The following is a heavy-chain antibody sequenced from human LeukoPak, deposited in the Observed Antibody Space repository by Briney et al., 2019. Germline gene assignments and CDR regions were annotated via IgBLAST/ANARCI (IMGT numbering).Heavy chain of an antibody. CDR1: GGSISSGGYS. CDR3: ARITMVTWVVDY. D-gene: IGHD5-18*01. V-gene: IGHV4-30-2*01. J-gene: IGHJ4*02. CDR2: IYHSGST. Sequence: SETLSLTCAVSGGSISSGGYSWSWIRQPPGKGLEWIGYIYHSGSTYYNPSLKSRVTISVDRSKNQFSLKLSSVTAADTAVYYCARITMVTWVVDYWGQGTLVTVSS.